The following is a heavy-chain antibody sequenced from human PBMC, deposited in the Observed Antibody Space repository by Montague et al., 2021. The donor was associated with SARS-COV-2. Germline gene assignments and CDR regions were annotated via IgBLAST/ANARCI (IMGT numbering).Heavy chain of an antibody. V-gene: IGHV4-39*01. CDR2: IYYSGST. D-gene: IGHD2-2*01. CDR3: ASALGYCSSTSCYSVYGMDV. CDR1: GGSISSSSYY. J-gene: IGHJ6*02. Sequence: SETLSLTCTVSGGSISSSSYYWGWIRQPPGKGLEWIGSIYYSGSTYYNPSLKSRVTISVDTSKNQFSLKLGSVTAADTAVYYCASALGYCSSTSCYSVYGMDVWGQGTTVTVSS.